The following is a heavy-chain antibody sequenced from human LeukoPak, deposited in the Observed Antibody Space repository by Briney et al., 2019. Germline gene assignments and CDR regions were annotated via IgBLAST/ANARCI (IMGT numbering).Heavy chain of an antibody. J-gene: IGHJ4*02. CDR3: ARDQGPPIVVVPAAIDY. Sequence: SVKVSCKASGGTFSSYAISWVRQAPGQGLEWMGRIIPILGIANYVQKFQGRVTITADKSTSTAYMELSSLRSEDTAVYYCARDQGPPIVVVPAAIDYWGQGTLVTVSS. CDR1: GGTFSSYA. V-gene: IGHV1-69*04. CDR2: IIPILGIA. D-gene: IGHD2-2*01.